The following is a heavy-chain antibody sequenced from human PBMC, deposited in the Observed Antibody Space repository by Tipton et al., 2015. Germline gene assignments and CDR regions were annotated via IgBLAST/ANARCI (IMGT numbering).Heavy chain of an antibody. Sequence: TLSLTCAVSGYSTSSGYYWGWIRQPPGKGLEWIGSISHSGNTYYNPSLKSRVTMSRDTSKNQFSLKLTSVTAADTAVYYCACQDYDSLTRDYQTVDYWGQGTLVTVSS. CDR1: GYSTSSGYY. V-gene: IGHV4-38-2*01. CDR3: ACQDYDSLTRDYQTVDY. CDR2: ISHSGNT. D-gene: IGHD3-9*01. J-gene: IGHJ4*02.